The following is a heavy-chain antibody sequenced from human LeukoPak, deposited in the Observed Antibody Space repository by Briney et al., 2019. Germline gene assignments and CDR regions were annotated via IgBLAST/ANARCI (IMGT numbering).Heavy chain of an antibody. J-gene: IGHJ4*02. CDR3: ARRRDGYNTAIDY. CDR2: IYPGDSDT. D-gene: IGHD5-24*01. Sequence: GESLKIPCKGSGYSFTSYWIGWVRQMPGKGLEWMGIIYPGDSDTRYSPSSQGQVTISADKSISTAYLQWSSLKASDTAMYYCARRRDGYNTAIDYWGQGTLVTVSS. CDR1: GYSFTSYW. V-gene: IGHV5-51*01.